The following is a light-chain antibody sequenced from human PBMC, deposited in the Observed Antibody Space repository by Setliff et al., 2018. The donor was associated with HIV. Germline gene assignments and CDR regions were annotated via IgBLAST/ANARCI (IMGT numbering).Light chain of an antibody. CDR2: DVS. J-gene: IGLJ1*01. CDR3: CSYTSSLTYV. CDR1: SSDVGGYDF. V-gene: IGLV2-14*03. Sequence: QSALAQPASVSGSPGQSITISCIGTSSDVGGYDFVSWYQQRPGKAPKLIIFDVSERPSGVSHRFSASKSGNTASLTISGLQTEDEADYYCCSYTSSLTYVFGTGTKV.